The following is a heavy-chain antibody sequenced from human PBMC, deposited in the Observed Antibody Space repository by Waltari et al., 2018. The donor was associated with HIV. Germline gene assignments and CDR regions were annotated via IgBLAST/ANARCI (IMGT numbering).Heavy chain of an antibody. J-gene: IGHJ4*02. V-gene: IGHV5-10-1*01. CDR2: IDPSDSYT. Sequence: EVQLVKSGPEVKRLGESLRISGKSFGYSFTSELSNWVRQMPGKGLEWMGRIDPSDSYTNYSPSFQGHVTISVDKSVITADLQWSSLKASDTAMYYCAREYYYDTSGYSWDYWAQGTLVTVSS. CDR3: AREYYYDTSGYSWDY. CDR1: GYSFTSEL. D-gene: IGHD3-22*01.